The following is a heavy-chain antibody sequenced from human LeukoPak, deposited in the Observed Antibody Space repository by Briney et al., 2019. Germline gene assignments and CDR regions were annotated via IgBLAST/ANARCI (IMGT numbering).Heavy chain of an antibody. Sequence: ASVKVSCKASGYTFTSYDINWVRQATGQGLEWMGWINPNSGNTGYAQKFQGRVTITRNTSISTAYMELSSLRSEDTAVYYCARPSNPTYYDFWSGLWAFDIWGQGTMVTVSS. D-gene: IGHD3-3*01. CDR2: INPNSGNT. J-gene: IGHJ3*02. CDR1: GYTFTSYD. CDR3: ARPSNPTYYDFWSGLWAFDI. V-gene: IGHV1-8*03.